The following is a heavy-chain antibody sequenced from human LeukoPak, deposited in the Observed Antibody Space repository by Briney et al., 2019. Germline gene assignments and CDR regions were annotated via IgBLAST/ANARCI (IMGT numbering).Heavy chain of an antibody. CDR2: IFYSGST. D-gene: IGHD2-8*01. CDR3: ATANFYFQY. V-gene: IGHV4-39*01. CDR1: SGPIRSSSYY. J-gene: IGHJ1*01. Sequence: SSETLSLTCTVSSGPIRSSSYYWGWIRQPPGKGLEWIGSIFYSGSTYYNPSLKSRVTMSVDTSKNQFSLKLSSVTAADTAVYYCATANFYFQYWGQGTLVTVSS.